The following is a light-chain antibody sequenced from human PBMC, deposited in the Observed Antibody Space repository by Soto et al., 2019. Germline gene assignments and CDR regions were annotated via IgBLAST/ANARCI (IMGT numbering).Light chain of an antibody. Sequence: QSVLTQAPSVSGTPGQRVTISCSGSRSNIGSNTVNWYQQLPGTAPKLLIYDDHQRPSGIPDRFSASKSGTSATLDITGLQPADEADYYCATWDLTLSAGVLFGGGTKLTVL. J-gene: IGLJ2*01. CDR2: DDH. V-gene: IGLV1-44*01. CDR1: RSNIGSNT. CDR3: ATWDLTLSAGVL.